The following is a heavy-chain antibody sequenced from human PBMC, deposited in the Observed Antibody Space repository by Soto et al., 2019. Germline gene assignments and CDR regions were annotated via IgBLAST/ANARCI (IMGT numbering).Heavy chain of an antibody. CDR2: ISYDGSNK. V-gene: IGHV3-30*18. Sequence: GGSLRLSCAASGFTFSTYGMHWFRQAPGKGLEWVAVISYDGSNKYYADSVKGRFTISRDNSKNTLYLQMNSLRAEDTAVYYCAKVHMPAVGATTVMAFDIWGQGTMVTVSS. CDR1: GFTFSTYG. J-gene: IGHJ3*02. CDR3: AKVHMPAVGATTVMAFDI. D-gene: IGHD1-26*01.